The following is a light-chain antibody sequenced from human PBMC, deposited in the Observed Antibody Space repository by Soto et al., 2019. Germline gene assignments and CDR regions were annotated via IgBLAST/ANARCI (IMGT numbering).Light chain of an antibody. CDR2: DAY. J-gene: IGKJ4*01. CDR1: QSVNNF. Sequence: EVVLTQSPATLSLSPGDRATLSCRASQSVNNFLAWYQQKPGQTPRLLIYDAYKRATGIPGRFSGSGSGTDFTLTISSLEPEDLAVYYCQQRSNWPPALSFGGGTKVEI. V-gene: IGKV3-11*01. CDR3: QQRSNWPPALS.